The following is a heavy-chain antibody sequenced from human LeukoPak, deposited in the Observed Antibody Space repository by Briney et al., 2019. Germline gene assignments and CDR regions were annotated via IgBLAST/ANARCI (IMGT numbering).Heavy chain of an antibody. CDR1: GFTFSSYA. CDR2: ISYDGSNK. J-gene: IGHJ5*02. D-gene: IGHD6-19*01. V-gene: IGHV3-30-3*01. CDR3: ARDEVPTQVYSSGSTGGPNSFDP. Sequence: GGSLRLFCAASGFTFSSYAMHWVRQAPGKGLEWVAVISYDGSNKYYADSVKGRFTISRDNSKNTLYLQMNSLRAEDTAVYYCARDEVPTQVYSSGSTGGPNSFDPWGQGTLVTVSS.